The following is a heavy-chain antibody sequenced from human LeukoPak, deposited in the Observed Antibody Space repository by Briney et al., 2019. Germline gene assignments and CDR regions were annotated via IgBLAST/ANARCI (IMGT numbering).Heavy chain of an antibody. Sequence: PSETLSLTCTVSGGSISSYYWSWIRQPAGKGLEWIGRIYSRGSTNYNPSLQSRVTMSVETSKNQISRKRKSGTAANTAVYYCARDPMAGTFRAFDSWGQGTMVTVSS. CDR1: GGSISSYY. J-gene: IGHJ3*02. V-gene: IGHV4-4*07. CDR2: IYSRGST. D-gene: IGHD6-19*01. CDR3: ARDPMAGTFRAFDS.